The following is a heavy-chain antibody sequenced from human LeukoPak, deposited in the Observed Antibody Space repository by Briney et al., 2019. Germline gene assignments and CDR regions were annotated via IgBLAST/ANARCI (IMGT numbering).Heavy chain of an antibody. V-gene: IGHV4-34*01. D-gene: IGHD6-13*01. CDR1: GGSFSGYY. J-gene: IGHJ3*02. CDR3: ASPTGRDIAAAAHALDI. Sequence: PSETLSLTCAVYGGSFSGYYWRWIRQPPGKGLEWIGEINHSGSTNYNPSLKSRVTISVDTSKNQFSLKLSSVTAADTAMYYCASPTGRDIAAAAHALDIWGQGTMVTVSS. CDR2: INHSGST.